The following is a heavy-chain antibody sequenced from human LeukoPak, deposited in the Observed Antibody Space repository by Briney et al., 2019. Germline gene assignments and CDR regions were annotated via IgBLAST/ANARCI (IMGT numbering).Heavy chain of an antibody. D-gene: IGHD6-13*01. CDR3: AREAIAAAGVVSTLLY. J-gene: IGHJ4*02. Sequence: ASMKVSCKASGYTFTGYYMHWVRQAPGQGLEWMGRINPNGGGTNYAQKFQGRVTMTRDTSIITAYMELSRLRSDDTAVYYCAREAIAAAGVVSTLLYWGQGTLVPVSS. CDR2: INPNGGGT. CDR1: GYTFTGYY. V-gene: IGHV1-2*06.